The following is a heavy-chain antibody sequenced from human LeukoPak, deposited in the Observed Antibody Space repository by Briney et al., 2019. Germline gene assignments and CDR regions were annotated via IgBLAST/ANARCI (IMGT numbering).Heavy chain of an antibody. J-gene: IGHJ6*03. V-gene: IGHV3-21*01. CDR2: ISSSSSYI. CDR3: ARGASWLRLLGENYYYYYMDA. CDR1: GFTFSSYS. Sequence: PGGSLRLSCAASGFTFSSYSMNWVRQAPGKGLEWVSSISSSSSYIYYADSVKGRFTISRDNAKNSLYLQMNSLRAEDTAVYYCARGASWLRLLGENYYYYYMDAWGKGTTVTVSS. D-gene: IGHD5-12*01.